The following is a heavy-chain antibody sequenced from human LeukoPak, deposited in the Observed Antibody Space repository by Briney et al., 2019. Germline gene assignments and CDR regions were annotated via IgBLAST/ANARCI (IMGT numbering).Heavy chain of an antibody. V-gene: IGHV4-4*07. J-gene: IGHJ3*02. D-gene: IGHD1-26*01. CDR2: IYTSGST. CDR1: GGSISSYY. CDR3: ARVGEWELQWAFDI. Sequence: PSETPSLTCTVSGGSISSYYWSWIRQPPGKGLEWIGRIYTSGSTNYNPSLKSRVTMSVDTSKNQFSLKLSSVTAADTAVYYCARVGEWELQWAFDIWGQGTMVTVSS.